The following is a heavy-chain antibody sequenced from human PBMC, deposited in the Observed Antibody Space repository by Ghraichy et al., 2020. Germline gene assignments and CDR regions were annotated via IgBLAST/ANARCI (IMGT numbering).Heavy chain of an antibody. CDR1: GGSISSYY. J-gene: IGHJ5*02. D-gene: IGHD4-11*01. CDR2: IYYSGST. CDR3: ARLKGQFRWFDP. Sequence: SETLSLTCTVSGGSISSYYWSWIRQPPGKGLEWIGYIYYSGSTNYNPSLKSRVTISVDTSKNQFSLKLSSVTAADTAVYYCARLKGQFRWFDPWGQGPWSPSPQ. V-gene: IGHV4-59*01.